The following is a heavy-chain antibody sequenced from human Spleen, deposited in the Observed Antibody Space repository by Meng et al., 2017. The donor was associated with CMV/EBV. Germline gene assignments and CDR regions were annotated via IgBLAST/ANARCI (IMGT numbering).Heavy chain of an antibody. J-gene: IGHJ4*02. V-gene: IGHV3-21*01. D-gene: IGHD1-26*01. CDR3: ASGRAVWELQSSY. CDR2: ISSSSSYI. CDR1: GFTFSSYS. Sequence: GESLKISCAASGFTFSSYSMNWVRQAPGKGLEWVSSISSSSSYIYYADSVKGRFTISRDNAKNSLYLQMNSLRAEDTAVYYCASGRAVWELQSSYWGQGTLVTVSS.